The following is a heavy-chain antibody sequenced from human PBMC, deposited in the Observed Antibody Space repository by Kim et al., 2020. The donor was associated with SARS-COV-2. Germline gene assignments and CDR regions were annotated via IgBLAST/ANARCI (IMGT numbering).Heavy chain of an antibody. Sequence: GGSLRLSCAASGFTLGTYWMTWVRKAPGKGLEWVANIKTDGSETNYADSVKGRFTIYRDNANNSLYLQLRSLRVEDTAVYYCARSARIGHWGQGTLVTVS. V-gene: IGHV3-7*03. CDR1: GFTLGTYW. J-gene: IGHJ4*02. CDR2: IKTDGSET. CDR3: ARSARIGH.